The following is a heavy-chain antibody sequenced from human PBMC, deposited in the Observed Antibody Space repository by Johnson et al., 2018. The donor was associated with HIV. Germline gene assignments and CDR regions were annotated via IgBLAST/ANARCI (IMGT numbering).Heavy chain of an antibody. J-gene: IGHJ3*02. Sequence: VLLVESGGGLVRPGGSLRLSCAVSGFIFDDYGISWVRQVPGKGLEWVSDINWNGGNTDYADSVKGRFTISRDNAKNSLYLQMNSLRAEDTAVYFCARAINDAFDIWGQGTMVTVSS. CDR3: ARAINDAFDI. CDR2: INWNGGNT. V-gene: IGHV3-20*04. CDR1: GFIFDDYG.